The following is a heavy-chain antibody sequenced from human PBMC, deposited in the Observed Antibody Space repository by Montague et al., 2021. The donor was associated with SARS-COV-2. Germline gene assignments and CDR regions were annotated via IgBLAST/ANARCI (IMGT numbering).Heavy chain of an antibody. CDR1: GSCISGAD. V-gene: IGHV4-59*12. CDR2: FYFNNNT. D-gene: IGHD1-26*01. J-gene: IGHJ3*02. Sequence: SETLSLTCSGSGSCISGADWNWTRLHPGHGMVSYGVFYFNNNTYYNPSPKIRVTISVDPATSQFYLKLTSVTAADTAVSFFEREGAVVGARPTFDIWGQGTMVTVSS. CDR3: EREGAVVGARPTFDI.